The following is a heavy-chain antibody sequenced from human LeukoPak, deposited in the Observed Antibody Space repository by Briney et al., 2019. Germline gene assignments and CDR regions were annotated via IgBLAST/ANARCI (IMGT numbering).Heavy chain of an antibody. CDR1: GESFNSYY. J-gene: IGHJ4*02. V-gene: IGHV4-34*01. D-gene: IGHD3-3*01. Sequence: SEPLSLTCALYGESFNSYYWTWIRHAPGKGLEWIGEINRXGDAKYNPSLKSRVIISVDTAKNQFSLRLTSVTAADTAVYYCARVKGGRMTIFRVVPFHFDYWGQGTLVTVSS. CDR3: ARVKGGRMTIFRVVPFHFDY. CDR2: INRXGDA.